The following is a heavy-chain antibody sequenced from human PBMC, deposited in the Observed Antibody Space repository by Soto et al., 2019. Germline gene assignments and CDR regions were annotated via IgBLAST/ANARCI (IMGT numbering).Heavy chain of an antibody. CDR3: AKDWYFDSLPASYNDYYHYGMDV. CDR1: GFTFSTYA. V-gene: IGHV3-23*01. CDR2: VSGSGDYT. Sequence: EVQLLESGGGLVQPWGSLRLSCAASGFTFSTYAMTWVRQAPGKGLEWVSTVSGSGDYTYYADSVEGRFTVSRDNSKNTVFRQMNSLRADDTALYYCAKDWYFDSLPASYNDYYHYGMDVWGQGTTVTVSS. J-gene: IGHJ6*02. D-gene: IGHD3-9*01.